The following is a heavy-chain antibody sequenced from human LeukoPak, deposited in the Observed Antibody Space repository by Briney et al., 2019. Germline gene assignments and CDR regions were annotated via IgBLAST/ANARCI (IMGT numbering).Heavy chain of an antibody. CDR1: GGTFSSYA. V-gene: IGHV1-69*05. CDR3: ARDQNRMTTVTTFAFDI. J-gene: IGHJ3*02. Sequence: GASVKVSCKASGGTFSSYAISWVRQAPGQGLEWMGGIIPIFGTANYAQKFQGRVTITTDESTSTAYMVLSSLRSEDTAVYYCARDQNRMTTVTTFAFDIWGQGTMVTVSS. D-gene: IGHD4-17*01. CDR2: IIPIFGTA.